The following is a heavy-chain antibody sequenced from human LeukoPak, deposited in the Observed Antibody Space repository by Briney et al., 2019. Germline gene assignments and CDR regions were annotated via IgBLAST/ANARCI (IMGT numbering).Heavy chain of an antibody. CDR2: ISGGGGST. CDR1: GFTFSSYA. J-gene: IGHJ4*02. CDR3: AKDRDMITLGGVIVIEGGFDY. D-gene: IGHD3-16*02. V-gene: IGHV3-23*01. Sequence: GGSLRLSCAASGFTFSSYAMSWVRQAPGKGLEWVSAISGGGGSTYYADSVKGRFTISRDNSKNTLYLQMNSLRAEDTAVYYCAKDRDMITLGGVIVIEGGFDYWGQGTLVTVSS.